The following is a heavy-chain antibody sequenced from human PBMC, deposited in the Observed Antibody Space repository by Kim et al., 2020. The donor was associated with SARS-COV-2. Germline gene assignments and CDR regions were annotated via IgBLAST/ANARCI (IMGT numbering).Heavy chain of an antibody. CDR2: ISYDGSNK. Sequence: GGSLRLSCAASGFTFSSYAMHWVRQAPGKGLEWVAVISYDGSNKYYADSVKGRFTISRDNSKNTLYLQMNSLRAEDTAVYYCARVSIWARQPRVWTWDYWGQGTLVTVSS. D-gene: IGHD3-16*01. J-gene: IGHJ4*02. V-gene: IGHV3-30-3*01. CDR3: ARVSIWARQPRVWTWDY. CDR1: GFTFSSYA.